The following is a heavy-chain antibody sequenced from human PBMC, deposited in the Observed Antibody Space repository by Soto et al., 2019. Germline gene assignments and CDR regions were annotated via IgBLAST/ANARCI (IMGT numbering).Heavy chain of an antibody. Sequence: QVQLQQWGAGLLKPSETLSLTCAVYGGSFSGYYWSWIRQPPGKGLEWIGEINHSGSTNYNPSLKSRVTISVDTSKNQFSLKLSSVTAADTAVYYCARGKRVTMVRGVIKDAFDIWGQGTMVTVSS. J-gene: IGHJ3*02. CDR3: ARGKRVTMVRGVIKDAFDI. D-gene: IGHD3-10*01. CDR1: GGSFSGYY. V-gene: IGHV4-34*01. CDR2: INHSGST.